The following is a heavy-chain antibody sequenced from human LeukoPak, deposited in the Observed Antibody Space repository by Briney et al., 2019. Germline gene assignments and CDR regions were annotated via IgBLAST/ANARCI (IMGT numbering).Heavy chain of an antibody. Sequence: ASVKVSCKASGYTFTGYYMHWVRQAPGQGLEWMGWINPNSGGTNYAQKLQGRVTMTTDTSTSTAYMELRSLRSDDTAVYYCARDHLAAAGYNWFDPWGQGTLVTVSS. CDR1: GYTFTGYY. CDR3: ARDHLAAAGYNWFDP. V-gene: IGHV1-2*02. J-gene: IGHJ5*02. D-gene: IGHD6-13*01. CDR2: INPNSGGT.